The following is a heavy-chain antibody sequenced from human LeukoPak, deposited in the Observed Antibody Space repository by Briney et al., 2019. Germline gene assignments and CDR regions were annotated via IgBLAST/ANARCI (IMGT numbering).Heavy chain of an antibody. CDR1: GFTFSSYA. D-gene: IGHD3-3*01. J-gene: IGHJ4*02. V-gene: IGHV3-9*01. CDR2: ISWNSGSI. Sequence: GGSLRLSCAASGFTFSSYAMSWVRQAPGKGLEWVSGISWNSGSIGYADSVKGRFTISRDNAKNSLYLQMNSLRAEDTALYYCAKSAYDFWSGYCDYWGQGTLVTVSS. CDR3: AKSAYDFWSGYCDY.